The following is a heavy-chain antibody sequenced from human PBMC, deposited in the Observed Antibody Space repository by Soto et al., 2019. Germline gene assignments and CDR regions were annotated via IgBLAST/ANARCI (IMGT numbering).Heavy chain of an antibody. V-gene: IGHV5-51*01. D-gene: IGHD5-18*01. CDR3: ARPAMVSNHHYYGMDV. J-gene: IGHJ6*02. Sequence: GESLKISCKGSGYSFTSYWIGWVRQMPGKGLEWMGIIYPGDSDTRYSPSFQGQVTISADKSISTAYLQWSSLKASDTAMYYCARPAMVSNHHYYGMDVWGQGTTVTVSS. CDR2: IYPGDSDT. CDR1: GYSFTSYW.